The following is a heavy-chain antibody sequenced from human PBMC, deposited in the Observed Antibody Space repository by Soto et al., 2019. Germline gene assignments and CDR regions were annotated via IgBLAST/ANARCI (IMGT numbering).Heavy chain of an antibody. CDR3: ARLKHNVGAHDY. Sequence: QVQLAQSGAEVKKPGASVTVSCKASGYTFSTYGISWVRQAPGQGLEWVGWISVHNGYTKYATELQGRVTVTTDPSTTTAYMELRSLRSDDSAVYYCARLKHNVGAHDYWGQGTLVTVTS. CDR1: GYTFSTYG. D-gene: IGHD3-16*01. J-gene: IGHJ4*02. CDR2: ISVHNGYT. V-gene: IGHV1-18*01.